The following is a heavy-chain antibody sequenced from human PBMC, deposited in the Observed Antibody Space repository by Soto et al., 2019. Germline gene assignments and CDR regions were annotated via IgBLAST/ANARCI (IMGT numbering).Heavy chain of an antibody. CDR2: VHISGHS. V-gene: IGHV4-4*02. D-gene: IGHD1-1*01. CDR3: ARVRQGCSANNCYLDP. J-gene: IGHJ4*01. CDR1: GGSVRAPDW. Sequence: PSETLSLTCTLSGGSVRAPDWWNWVRQSPDKGLEWIAEVHISGHSNYNPSLRSRVSVSIDSSKNQFYLNLNSVTAADTAIYYCARVRQGCSANNCYLDPSGQGPHVTVYS.